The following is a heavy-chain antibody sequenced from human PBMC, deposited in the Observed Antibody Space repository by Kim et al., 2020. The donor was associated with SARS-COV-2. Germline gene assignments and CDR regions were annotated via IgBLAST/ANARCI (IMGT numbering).Heavy chain of an antibody. CDR2: INTNTGNP. CDR1: GYTFTSYA. D-gene: IGHD3-3*01. V-gene: IGHV7-4-1*02. CDR3: ARGILEWLYYYGMDV. J-gene: IGHJ6*02. Sequence: ASVKVSCKASGYTFTSYAMNWVRQAPGQGLEWMGWINTNTGNPTYAQGFTGRFVFSLDTSVSTAYLQISSLKAEDTAVYYCARGILEWLYYYGMDVWGQGTTVTVSS.